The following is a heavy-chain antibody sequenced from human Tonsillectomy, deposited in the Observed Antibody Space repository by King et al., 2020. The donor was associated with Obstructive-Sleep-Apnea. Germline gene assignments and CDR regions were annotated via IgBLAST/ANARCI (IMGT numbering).Heavy chain of an antibody. V-gene: IGHV3-74*01. CDR2: INSDGSTT. D-gene: IGHD2-2*01. CDR3: ARDRDCRSTSCFFGMDV. J-gene: IGHJ6*02. Sequence: EVQLVESGGGLVQPGGSLRLSCAASGFTFSSYWMHWVRQAPGKGLVWVSRINSDGSTTTYADSVKGRFTISRDNAKNTLHLQMSRLRAEDTAVYFCARDRDCRSTSCFFGMDVWGQGTTVTVSS. CDR1: GFTFSSYW.